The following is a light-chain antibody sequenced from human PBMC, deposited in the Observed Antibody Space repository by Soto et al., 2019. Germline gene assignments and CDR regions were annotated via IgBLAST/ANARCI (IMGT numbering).Light chain of an antibody. CDR3: SSYTTTSTVV. J-gene: IGLJ2*01. CDR2: EVT. CDR1: SSDIGGHNY. Sequence: QSALTQPASVSGSPGQSIXVSCTGTSSDIGGHNYVSWSQQHPGKVPKLIIYEVTNRPSGVSNRFSGSKSGNTASLTVSGLQAEYEADYYCSSYTTTSTVVFGGGTKLTVL. V-gene: IGLV2-14*01.